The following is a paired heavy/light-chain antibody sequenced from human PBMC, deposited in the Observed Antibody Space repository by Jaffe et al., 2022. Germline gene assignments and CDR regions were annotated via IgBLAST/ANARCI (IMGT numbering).Heavy chain of an antibody. V-gene: IGHV3-11*01. Sequence: QVQLVESGGGLVKPGGSLRLSCAASGFTFSDYYMSWIRQAPGKGLEWVSYISSSGSTIYYADSVKGRFTISRDNAKNSLYLQMNSLRAEDTAVYYCARDIAITIFGVETYNWFDPWGQGTLVTVSS. CDR3: ARDIAITIFGVETYNWFDP. J-gene: IGHJ5*02. CDR2: ISSSGSTI. D-gene: IGHD3-3*01. CDR1: GFTFSDYY.
Light chain of an antibody. CDR2: AAS. CDR3: QQANSFPPT. CDR1: QGISSW. J-gene: IGKJ3*01. Sequence: DIQMTQSPSSVSASVGDRVTITCRASQGISSWLAWYQQKPGKAPKLLIYAASSLQSGVPSRFSGSGSGTDFTLTISSLQPEDFATYYCQQANSFPPTFGPGTKVDIK. V-gene: IGKV1-12*01.